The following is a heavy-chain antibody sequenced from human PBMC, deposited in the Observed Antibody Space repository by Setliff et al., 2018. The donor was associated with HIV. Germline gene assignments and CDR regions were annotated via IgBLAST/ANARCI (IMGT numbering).Heavy chain of an antibody. J-gene: IGHJ4*02. CDR1: GGSISSYY. V-gene: IGHV4-4*07. Sequence: PSETLSLTCTVSGGSISSYYWSWIRQPAGKGLEWIGRIFSSGSTYYNSSLRSRVTISGDTSKKQFSLKLSSVTAADTAVYYCVIRSRLGGSSNYFDYWGRGTLVTVSS. CDR2: IFSSGST. D-gene: IGHD3-16*01. CDR3: VIRSRLGGSSNYFDY.